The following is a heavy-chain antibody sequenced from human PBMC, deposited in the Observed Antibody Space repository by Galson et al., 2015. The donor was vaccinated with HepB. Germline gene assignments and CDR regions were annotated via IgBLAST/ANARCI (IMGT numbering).Heavy chain of an antibody. CDR2: ISYDGSNK. CDR1: GFTFSSFG. CDR3: AKFIVAGTEDY. V-gene: IGHV3-30*18. Sequence: SLRLSCAASGFTFSSFGMHWVRQAPGKGPEWVALISYDGSNKYYADSVKGRFTISRDNSKNTLYLQMNSLRAEDTGVYYCAKFIVAGTEDYWGQGTLV. D-gene: IGHD2-15*01. J-gene: IGHJ4*02.